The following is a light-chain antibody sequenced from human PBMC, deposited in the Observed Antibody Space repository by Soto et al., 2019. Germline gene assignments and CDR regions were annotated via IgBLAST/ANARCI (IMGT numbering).Light chain of an antibody. CDR1: QSINNY. Sequence: EIVMTQSPATLSVSPGESATLSCRASQSINNYLAWYQQKPGQAPRLLIYDASNRATGIPARFSGSGSGTDFTLTISSLEPEDFAVYYCQQRFNWQVTFGQGTRLEIK. CDR3: QQRFNWQVT. J-gene: IGKJ5*01. V-gene: IGKV3-11*01. CDR2: DAS.